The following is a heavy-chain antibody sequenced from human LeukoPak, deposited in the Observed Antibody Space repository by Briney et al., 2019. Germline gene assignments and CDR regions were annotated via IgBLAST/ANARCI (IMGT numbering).Heavy chain of an antibody. CDR3: AKITVRGVIIGHFDY. V-gene: IGHV3-23*01. CDR2: ISGSGGNT. D-gene: IGHD3-10*01. CDR1: RFTFSSYA. J-gene: IGHJ4*02. Sequence: GSLRLSCAASRFTFSSYAMSWVRQAPGKGLEWVSAISGSGGNTYYADSVKGRFTISRDNSKNRLYLQMNSLRAEDTAVHYCAKITVRGVIIGHFDYWGQGTLVTVSS.